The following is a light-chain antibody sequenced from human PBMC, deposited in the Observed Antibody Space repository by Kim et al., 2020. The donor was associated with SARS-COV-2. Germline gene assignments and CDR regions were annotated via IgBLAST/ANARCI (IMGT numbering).Light chain of an antibody. J-gene: IGKJ5*01. Sequence: PGERATLSCRASQSVSSYLAWYQQKPGQAPRLLIYDASNRATGIPPRFSGSGSGTDFTLTISSLEPEDFAVYYCQHRSDWHTFGQGTRLEIK. CDR2: DAS. CDR1: QSVSSY. V-gene: IGKV3-11*01. CDR3: QHRSDWHT.